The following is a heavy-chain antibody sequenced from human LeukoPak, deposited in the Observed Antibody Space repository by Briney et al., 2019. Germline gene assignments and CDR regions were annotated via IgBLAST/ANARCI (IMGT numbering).Heavy chain of an antibody. D-gene: IGHD3-22*01. CDR1: GYTFTSYG. CDR3: ARGRGYYDSSGYYPAFDY. Sequence: ASVKVSCKASGYTFTSYGISWVRQAPGQGLEWMGWISAYNGNTNYAQKLQGRVTMTTDTSTSTAYMELRSLRSEDTAVYYCARGRGYYDSSGYYPAFDYWGQGTLVTVSS. J-gene: IGHJ4*02. V-gene: IGHV1-18*04. CDR2: ISAYNGNT.